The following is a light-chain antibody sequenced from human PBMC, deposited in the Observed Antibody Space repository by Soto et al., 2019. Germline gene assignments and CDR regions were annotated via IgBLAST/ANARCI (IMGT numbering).Light chain of an antibody. V-gene: IGLV2-23*01. CDR1: SSDVGRYNR. Sequence: QSVLTQPASVSGSPGQSITISCTGTSSDVGRYNRVSWYQQHPGKAPKLMIYEGSKRPSGVSNRFSGSKSGNTASLTISGLQAEYEADYYCCSYAGSSTSYVFGTGTKVTVL. CDR2: EGS. CDR3: CSYAGSSTSYV. J-gene: IGLJ1*01.